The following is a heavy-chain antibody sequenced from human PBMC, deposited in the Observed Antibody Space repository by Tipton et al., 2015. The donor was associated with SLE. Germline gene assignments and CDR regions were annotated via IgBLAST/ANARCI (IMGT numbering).Heavy chain of an antibody. CDR2: IYLLGSDT. CDR1: GYSFTNSW. V-gene: IGHV5-51*03. Sequence: QLVQSGAEVKKPGESLKISCQGSGYSFTNSWIGWVRQMPGEGLEWMALIYLLGSDTRYNPSFQGQVTVSVDRSIATAYLQWNSLRASDSAIYYCASRRAIDGAPFDSWGQGTLVTVSS. J-gene: IGHJ4*02. D-gene: IGHD5-24*01. CDR3: ASRRAIDGAPFDS.